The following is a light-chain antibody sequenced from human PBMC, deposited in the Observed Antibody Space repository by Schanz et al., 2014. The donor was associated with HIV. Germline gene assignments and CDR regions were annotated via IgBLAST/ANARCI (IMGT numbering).Light chain of an antibody. J-gene: IGKJ2*01. CDR3: QQYSDWPPST. CDR2: GAS. Sequence: EIVMTQSSVTLSVSPGERATVSCRASQSVSNNLAWYQQKPGQAPRLVIYGASTRATGIPARFSGSGSGTEFTLTISSLQSEDFAIYYCQQYSDWPPSTFGQGTKVEIK. V-gene: IGKV3-15*01. CDR1: QSVSNN.